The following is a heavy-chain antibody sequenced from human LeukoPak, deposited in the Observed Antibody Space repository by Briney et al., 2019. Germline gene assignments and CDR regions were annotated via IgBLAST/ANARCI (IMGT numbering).Heavy chain of an antibody. J-gene: IGHJ3*02. CDR1: GGSISSGGYY. Sequence: SETLSLTCTVSGGSISSGGYYWSWIRQHPGKGLEWIGYIYYSGSTYYNPSLKSRVTISVDTSKNQFSLKLSSVTAADTAVYYCARDRKWELRRGSDAFDIWGQGTMVTVSS. CDR2: IYYSGST. V-gene: IGHV4-31*03. D-gene: IGHD1-26*01. CDR3: ARDRKWELRRGSDAFDI.